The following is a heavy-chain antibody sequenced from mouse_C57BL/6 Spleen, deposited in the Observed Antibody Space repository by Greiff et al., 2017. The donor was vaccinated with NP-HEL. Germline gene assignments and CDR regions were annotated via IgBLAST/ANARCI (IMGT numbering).Heavy chain of an antibody. CDR1: GYAFSSSW. CDR3: ARQGYGSSYWFAY. J-gene: IGHJ3*01. V-gene: IGHV1-82*01. CDR2: IYPGDGDT. Sequence: LVESGPELVKPGASVKISCKASGYAFSSSWMNWVKQRPGKGLEWIGRIYPGDGDTNYNGKFKGKATLTADKSSSTAYMQLSSLTSEDSAVYFCARQGYGSSYWFAYWGQGTLVTVSA. D-gene: IGHD1-1*01.